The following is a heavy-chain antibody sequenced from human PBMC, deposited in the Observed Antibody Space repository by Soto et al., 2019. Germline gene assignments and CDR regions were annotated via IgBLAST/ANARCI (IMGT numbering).Heavy chain of an antibody. V-gene: IGHV4-30-2*01. CDR3: ASEDRSFYYFDY. CDR2: IYHSGST. CDR1: GGSISSGGYS. Sequence: PSETLSLTCAVSGGSISSGGYSWSWIRQPPGKGPEWIGYIYHSGSTYYNPSLKSRVTISVDRSKNQFSLKLSSVTAADTAVYYCASEDRSFYYFDYWGQGTLVTVSS. J-gene: IGHJ4*02. D-gene: IGHD3-22*01.